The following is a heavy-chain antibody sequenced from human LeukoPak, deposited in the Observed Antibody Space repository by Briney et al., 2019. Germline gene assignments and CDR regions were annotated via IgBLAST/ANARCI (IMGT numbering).Heavy chain of an antibody. CDR1: GYTFTSYG. V-gene: IGHV1-46*01. D-gene: IGHD3-10*01. CDR2: INPSGGST. CDR3: ATLNGSGSYYKYYMDV. J-gene: IGHJ6*03. Sequence: GASVKVSCKASGYTFTSYGISWVRQAPGQGLEWMGIINPSGGSTSYAQKFQGRVTMTRDMSTSTVYMELSSLRSEDTAVYYCATLNGSGSYYKYYMDVWGKGTTVTVSS.